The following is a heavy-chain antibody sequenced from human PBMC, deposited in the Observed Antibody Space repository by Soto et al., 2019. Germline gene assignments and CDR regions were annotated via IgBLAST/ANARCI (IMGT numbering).Heavy chain of an antibody. J-gene: IGHJ3*02. CDR2: ISWNSGAK. CDR1: GFTLDDASSEFIFADYA. CDR3: AKVGPKWSSDAFDI. D-gene: IGHD2-15*01. Sequence: EVQLVESGGGLVQPGGSLRLSCVGSGFTLDDASSEFIFADYAIHWVRQAPGKGLEWVSSISWNSGAKGYADSVKGRFSISSDNDKTSMFLQMDSLRPEATALYYCAKVGPKWSSDAFDIWGQGTMVTDSS. V-gene: IGHV3-9*01.